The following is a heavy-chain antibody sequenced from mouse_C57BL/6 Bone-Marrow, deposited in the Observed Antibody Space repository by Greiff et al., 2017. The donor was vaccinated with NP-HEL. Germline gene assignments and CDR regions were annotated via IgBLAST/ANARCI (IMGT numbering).Heavy chain of an antibody. CDR3: ARKAYYGRSYEFAY. CDR2: IDPSDSYT. D-gene: IGHD1-1*01. J-gene: IGHJ3*01. CDR1: GYTFTTYW. Sequence: QVQLKQPGAELVKPGASVKLSCKASGYTFTTYWMQWVKQRPGQGLEWIGEIDPSDSYTNYNQKFKGKAPLTVDTSSSTANMQLSSLTSEDSAVYYCARKAYYGRSYEFAYWGQGTLGTVSA. V-gene: IGHV1-50*01.